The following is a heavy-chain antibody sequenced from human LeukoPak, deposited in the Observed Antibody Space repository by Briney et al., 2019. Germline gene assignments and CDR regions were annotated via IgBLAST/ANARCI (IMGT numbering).Heavy chain of an antibody. CDR2: IYYSGST. Sequence: SETLSLTCTVSGGSISSYYWSWIRQPPGKGLEWIGYIYYSGSTNYNPSLKSRVTISVDTSKNQFSLKQSSVTAADTAVYYCARDRRDGYNYNWFDPWGQGTLVTVSS. V-gene: IGHV4-59*01. D-gene: IGHD5-24*01. J-gene: IGHJ5*02. CDR1: GGSISSYY. CDR3: ARDRRDGYNYNWFDP.